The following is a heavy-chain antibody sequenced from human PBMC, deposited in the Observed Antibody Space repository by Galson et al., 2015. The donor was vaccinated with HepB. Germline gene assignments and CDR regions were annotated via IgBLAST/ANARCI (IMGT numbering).Heavy chain of an antibody. J-gene: IGHJ6*02. CDR1: GFSFSNYG. D-gene: IGHD6-13*01. Sequence: SLRLSCAASGFSFSNYGMNWVRQAPGKGLEWVSSISGSGGSTSYADSVKGRFTVSRDNSKNTLYLQMSSLRAEDTAIYYCAKDDTGRSSFWSMRNNYYSYVMDVWGQGTTVTVSS. CDR2: ISGSGGST. CDR3: AKDDTGRSSFWSMRNNYYSYVMDV. V-gene: IGHV3-23*01.